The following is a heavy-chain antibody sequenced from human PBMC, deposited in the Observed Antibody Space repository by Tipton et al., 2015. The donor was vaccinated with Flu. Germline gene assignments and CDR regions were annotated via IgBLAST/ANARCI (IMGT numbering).Heavy chain of an antibody. V-gene: IGHV3-53*01. D-gene: IGHD1-14*01. CDR2: IGGNGGT. CDR1: GFSVSATY. Sequence: AVSGFSVSATYVTWVRQAPGKGLEWVSVIGGNGGTSYADSVKGRFTISRDISKNLVYLHMESLRVGDTATYYCGKITSWGQGTLVTVSS. CDR3: GKITS. J-gene: IGHJ4*02.